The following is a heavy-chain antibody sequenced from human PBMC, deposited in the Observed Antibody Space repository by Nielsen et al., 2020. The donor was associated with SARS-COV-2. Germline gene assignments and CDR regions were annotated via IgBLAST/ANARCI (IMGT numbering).Heavy chain of an antibody. CDR2: ISYDGNK. CDR1: GFRFTSYS. V-gene: IGHV3-30*04. Sequence: SLKISCAASGFRFTSYSMNWVRQAPGKGLEWLAIISYDGNKHYADSVKGRFTISRDNSKDTLYLQMDSLRPEDTAIYFCARETLDYTSSFVDYWGQGTLVTVS. D-gene: IGHD4-11*01. J-gene: IGHJ4*02. CDR3: ARETLDYTSSFVDY.